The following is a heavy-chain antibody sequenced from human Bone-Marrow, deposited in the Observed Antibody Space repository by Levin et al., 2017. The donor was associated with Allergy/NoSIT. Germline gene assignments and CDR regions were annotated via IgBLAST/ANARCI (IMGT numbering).Heavy chain of an antibody. D-gene: IGHD3-10*01. CDR1: GYTFTDYT. V-gene: IGHV1-3*01. CDR2: INAGNGKT. Sequence: ASVKVSCKASGYTFTDYTMHWVRQAPGQGPEWMGWINAGNGKTKYSQQFQGRVTLTRDTSATTVYMELSSLRSEDTAVYYCARDSYFGSGSFEYWGQGTLVTVSS. J-gene: IGHJ4*02. CDR3: ARDSYFGSGSFEY.